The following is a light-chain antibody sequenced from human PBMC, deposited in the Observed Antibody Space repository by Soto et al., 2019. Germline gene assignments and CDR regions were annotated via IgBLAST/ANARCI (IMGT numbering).Light chain of an antibody. Sequence: DVQMTQSPSSLSASVGDRVTITCRASQGIAPYLAWFQQKPGEVPQLLIYATSTLQSGVPSRFSGSGSGTDFTLTISSLQPEDVATYYCQNYNSAPLTFGGGTKVEIK. CDR1: QGIAPY. CDR3: QNYNSAPLT. V-gene: IGKV1-27*01. J-gene: IGKJ4*01. CDR2: ATS.